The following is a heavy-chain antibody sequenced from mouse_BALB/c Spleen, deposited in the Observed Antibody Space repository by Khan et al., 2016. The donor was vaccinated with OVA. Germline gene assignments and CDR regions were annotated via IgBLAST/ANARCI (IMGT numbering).Heavy chain of an antibody. Sequence: QLKQSGPELEKPGASVKISCKAAGYSFTGYKMNWVKQSNGKSLEWIGNIDPYYGGTSYNEKFKGKATLTVDKSSSTVYMQLKSLTSEDSAVYYCARNYYGSTSLAYWGQGTLVTVSA. CDR2: IDPYYGGT. V-gene: IGHV1-39*01. D-gene: IGHD1-1*01. J-gene: IGHJ3*01. CDR3: ARNYYGSTSLAY. CDR1: GYSFTGYK.